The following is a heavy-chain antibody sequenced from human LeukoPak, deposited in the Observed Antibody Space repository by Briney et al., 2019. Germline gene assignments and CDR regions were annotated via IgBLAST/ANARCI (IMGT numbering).Heavy chain of an antibody. CDR2: INYSGST. Sequence: SETLSLTCSVSGDSISSSYWSWIRPPPGKGLEWIGYINYSGSTNYNPSLKNRVTISVDTSKNQFSLKLSSVTAADTAVYYCARESRVHYYMDVWGKGTTVTVSS. J-gene: IGHJ6*03. D-gene: IGHD1-1*01. CDR3: ARESRVHYYMDV. V-gene: IGHV4-59*01. CDR1: GDSISSSY.